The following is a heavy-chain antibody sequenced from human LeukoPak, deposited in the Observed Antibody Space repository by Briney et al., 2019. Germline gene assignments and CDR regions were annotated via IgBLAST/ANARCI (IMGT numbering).Heavy chain of an antibody. V-gene: IGHV1-46*01. Sequence: AASVKVSCKASGYTFTSYHMHWVRQAPGQGLEWMGIINPSGGSASYAQKFQGRVTMTWDTSTSTVYMEVSSLRSEDTAVYYCARELGRTGWYFFDYWGQGTLVTVSS. CDR1: GYTFTSYH. CDR3: ARELGRTGWYFFDY. J-gene: IGHJ4*02. CDR2: INPSGGSA. D-gene: IGHD6-19*01.